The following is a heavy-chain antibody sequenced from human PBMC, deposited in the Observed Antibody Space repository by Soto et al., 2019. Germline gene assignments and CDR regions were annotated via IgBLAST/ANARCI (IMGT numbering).Heavy chain of an antibody. V-gene: IGHV4-31*03. CDR3: ARSVFP. Sequence: SETLSLTCTVSGSPISSRGYYWTWIRQHPGKGLEWIGYIYYSGSTYYNPSLKSRVTISVDTSKNQFSLKLSSVTAADTAVYYCARSVFPWGQGTLVTVS. CDR1: GSPISSRGYY. CDR2: IYYSGST. J-gene: IGHJ5*02.